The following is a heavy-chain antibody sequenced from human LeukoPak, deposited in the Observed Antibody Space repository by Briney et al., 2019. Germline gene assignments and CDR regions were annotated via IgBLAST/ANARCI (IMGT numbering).Heavy chain of an antibody. V-gene: IGHV3-7*01. Sequence: GGSLRLSCAASGFTFSSYRMGWVRQAPGKGLEWVANIKQDGSEKYYVDSVKGRFTISRDNAKNSLYLQMNSLRAEDTAVYYCAREGQWLAFDYWGQGTLVTVSS. J-gene: IGHJ4*02. CDR1: GFTFSSYR. CDR3: AREGQWLAFDY. D-gene: IGHD6-19*01. CDR2: IKQDGSEK.